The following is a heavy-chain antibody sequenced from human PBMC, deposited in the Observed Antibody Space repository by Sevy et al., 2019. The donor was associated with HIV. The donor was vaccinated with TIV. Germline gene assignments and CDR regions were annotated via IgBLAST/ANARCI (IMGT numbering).Heavy chain of an antibody. V-gene: IGHV3-7*01. J-gene: IGHJ6*04. CDR3: ARWDD. Sequence: GGSLRLSCAASGFTFSSYWMNWVRQAPGKGLEWVAIIKEDGSDKYCVDTVKGRFTISRDNAQNSLYLEMNSLSAEDTAVYYCARWDDWGKGTTVTVSS. CDR1: GFTFSSYW. CDR2: IKEDGSDK.